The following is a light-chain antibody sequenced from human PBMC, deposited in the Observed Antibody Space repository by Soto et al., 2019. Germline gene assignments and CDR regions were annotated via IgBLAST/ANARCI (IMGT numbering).Light chain of an antibody. V-gene: IGKV3D-15*01. Sequence: EVVMTQSPATLSVSPGESATLSCRASQSVGTHLAWYQQKPGQAPRLLIYGESTRATGIPARFSGSGSGTEFTLTVSSLQSEDSAVYYCQQYNNWPRTFGGGTKVEIK. CDR2: GES. CDR1: QSVGTH. CDR3: QQYNNWPRT. J-gene: IGKJ4*01.